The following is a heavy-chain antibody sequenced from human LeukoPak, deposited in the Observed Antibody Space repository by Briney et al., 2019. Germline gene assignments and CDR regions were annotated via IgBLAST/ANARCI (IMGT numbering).Heavy chain of an antibody. J-gene: IGHJ1*01. CDR1: GFIVTDAW. D-gene: IGHD3-22*01. V-gene: IGHV3-7*01. Sequence: GGSLRLSCAPSGFIVTDAWMGWVRQAPGKGLQWVANIKTDGSEKYYVDSVKGRFTISRDNAKNSLYLQMNSLRAEDTAVYYCATYSSLNRREFQYWGQGTLLTVSS. CDR3: ATYSSLNRREFQY. CDR2: IKTDGSEK.